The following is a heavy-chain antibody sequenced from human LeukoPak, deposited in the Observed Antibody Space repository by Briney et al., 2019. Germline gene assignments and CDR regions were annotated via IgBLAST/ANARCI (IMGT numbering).Heavy chain of an antibody. CDR2: INKDGIIT. J-gene: IGHJ4*02. V-gene: IGHV3-74*01. D-gene: IGHD6-19*01. CDR1: GFTFSSYW. CDR3: AGGWPFDY. Sequence: GGSLRLSCEASGFTFSSYWMHWVRQAPGKGLVWVSRINKDGIITSYADSVKGRFTISRDNAKNTLYLQMHSLRVEDTAVYYCAGGWPFDYWGQGTLVTVSS.